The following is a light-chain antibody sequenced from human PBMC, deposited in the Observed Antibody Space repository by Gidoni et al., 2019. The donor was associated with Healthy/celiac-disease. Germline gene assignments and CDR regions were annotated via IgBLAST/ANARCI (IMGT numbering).Light chain of an antibody. V-gene: IGLV2-14*03. J-gene: IGLJ3*02. CDR3: ISYTSSSTLGV. CDR2: DVS. Sequence: QSALTQPASVSGSPGQPITIYCTGTSSDVGGYNYVSWYQQHPGKAPKLMIYDVSNRPSGVSNRFSGSKSGNTASLTISGLQAEDEADYYCISYTSSSTLGVFGGGTKLTVL. CDR1: SSDVGGYNY.